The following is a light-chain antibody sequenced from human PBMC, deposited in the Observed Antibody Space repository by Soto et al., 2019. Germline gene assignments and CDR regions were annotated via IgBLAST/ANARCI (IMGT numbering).Light chain of an antibody. V-gene: IGKV1-12*01. CDR1: QGISTW. J-gene: IGKJ5*01. Sequence: EIQMTQSPSSVSASVGDGVTITCRASQGISTWLAWYQQKAGKAPNLLIYGASNLHSGVPSRFSGSGSGTNFTLTISSLQPEDFATYYCQQANSFPITFGQGTRLEI. CDR3: QQANSFPIT. CDR2: GAS.